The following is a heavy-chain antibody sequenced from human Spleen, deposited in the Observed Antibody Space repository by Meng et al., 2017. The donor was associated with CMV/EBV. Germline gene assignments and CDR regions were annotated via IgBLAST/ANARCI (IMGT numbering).Heavy chain of an antibody. D-gene: IGHD2-2*02. V-gene: IGHV1-46*01. CDR1: GYTFANYY. CDR2: INPTGGIT. CDR3: ARCSRSSCYTGHYYGMDV. J-gene: IGHJ6*02. Sequence: ASVKVSCTASGYTFANYYMHWVRQAPGQGLEWMGIINPTGGITNYAQNFQGRVTMTRVTSTSTVYMDLSSLRSEDTAVYYCARCSRSSCYTGHYYGMDVWGQGTTVTVSS.